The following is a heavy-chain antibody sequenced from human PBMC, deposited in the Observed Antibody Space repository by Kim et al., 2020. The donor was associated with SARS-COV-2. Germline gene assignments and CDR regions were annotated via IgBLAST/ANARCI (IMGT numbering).Heavy chain of an antibody. J-gene: IGHJ5*02. CDR3: ARAMGITIFGVVIGNWFDP. CDR1: GGSISSGGYY. CDR2: IYYSGST. V-gene: IGHV4-31*03. Sequence: SETLSLTCTVSGGSISSGGYYWSWIRQHPGKGLEWIGYIYYSGSTYYNPSLKSRVTISVDTSKNQFSLTLSSVTAADTAVYYCARAMGITIFGVVIGNWFDPWGQGTLVTVSS. D-gene: IGHD3-3*01.